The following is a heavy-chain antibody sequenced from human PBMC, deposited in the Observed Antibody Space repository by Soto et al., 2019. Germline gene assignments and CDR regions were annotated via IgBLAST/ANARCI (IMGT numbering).Heavy chain of an antibody. V-gene: IGHV1-18*04. D-gene: IGHD1-26*01. CDR3: ARWVGAPTRHAFDI. CDR1: GYTFTSYG. Sequence: QVQLVQSGAEVKKPGASVKVSCKASGYTFTSYGISWVRQAPGQGLEWMGWISAYNGNTNYAQKLQGRVTMTTDTSTSPAYMELRSLRSEDTAVYYWARWVGAPTRHAFDIWGQGTMVTVSS. J-gene: IGHJ3*02. CDR2: ISAYNGNT.